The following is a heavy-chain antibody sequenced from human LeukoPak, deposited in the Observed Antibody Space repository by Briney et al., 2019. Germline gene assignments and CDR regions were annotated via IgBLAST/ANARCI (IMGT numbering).Heavy chain of an antibody. D-gene: IGHD6-13*01. J-gene: IGHJ4*02. Sequence: PGRSLRLSCAASGFTFSSYAMSWVRQAPGKGLEWVSAISGSGGSTYYADSVKGRFTISRDNSKNTLYLQMNSLRAEDTAVYYCAKDVGQQLPPGYIDYWGQGTLVAVSS. CDR2: ISGSGGST. CDR3: AKDVGQQLPPGYIDY. CDR1: GFTFSSYA. V-gene: IGHV3-23*01.